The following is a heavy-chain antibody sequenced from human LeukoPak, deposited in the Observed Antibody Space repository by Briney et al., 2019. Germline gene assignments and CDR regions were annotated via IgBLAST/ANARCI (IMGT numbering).Heavy chain of an antibody. Sequence: SETLSLTCTVSGGSVSSADSHWSWIRQPPGKGLEWIGYISYSGSTSYNPSLRSRVIISLDRSQNQFSLELNSVTAADTAVYYGVRVRTGTSCYDYWGQGTLVTVSS. CDR3: VRVRTGTSCYDY. J-gene: IGHJ4*02. CDR1: GGSVSSADSH. CDR2: ISYSGST. V-gene: IGHV4-30-4*02. D-gene: IGHD2-2*01.